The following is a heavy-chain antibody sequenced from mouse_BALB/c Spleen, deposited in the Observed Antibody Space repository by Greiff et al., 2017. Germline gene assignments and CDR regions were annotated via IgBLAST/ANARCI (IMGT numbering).Heavy chain of an antibody. J-gene: IGHJ3*01. D-gene: IGHD3-2*01. CDR3: ARNGDSSGCFAY. CDR2: IWSGGST. Sequence: VQRVESGPGLVQPSQSLSITCTVSGFSLTSYGVHWVRQSPGKGLEWLGVIWSGGSTDYNAAFISRLSISKDNSKSQVFFKMNSLQADDTAIYYCARNGDSSGCFAYWGQGTLVTVSA. V-gene: IGHV2-4-1*01. CDR1: GFSLTSYG.